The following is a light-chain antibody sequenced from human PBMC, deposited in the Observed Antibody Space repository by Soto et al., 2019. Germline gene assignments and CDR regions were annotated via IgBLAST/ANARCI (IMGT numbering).Light chain of an antibody. Sequence: SALTQPPSASGSPGQSVTISCSGTSNDLGGFNYVSWYQQHPGKAPKLIIYEVTERPSGVPDRFSGSKSGNTASLTVSGLQAEDEADYYCSSYGGYDNFNFGGGTMCTVL. V-gene: IGLV2-8*01. CDR3: SSYGGYDNFN. J-gene: IGLJ2*01. CDR2: EVT. CDR1: SNDLGGFNY.